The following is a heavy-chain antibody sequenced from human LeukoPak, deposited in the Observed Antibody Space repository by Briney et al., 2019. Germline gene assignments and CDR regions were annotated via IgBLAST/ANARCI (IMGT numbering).Heavy chain of an antibody. D-gene: IGHD3-22*01. CDR2: ISSGGSTI. V-gene: IGHV3-48*03. Sequence: PGGSLRLSCAASGFTFSTYEMNWVRQAPGKGLEWVSYISSGGSTIYYADSVKGRFTISRDNAKSSLYLQMNSLRVEDTAVYYCVRALYYYGSTGYTSGYWGQGTLVTVSS. CDR3: VRALYYYGSTGYTSGY. J-gene: IGHJ4*02. CDR1: GFTFSTYE.